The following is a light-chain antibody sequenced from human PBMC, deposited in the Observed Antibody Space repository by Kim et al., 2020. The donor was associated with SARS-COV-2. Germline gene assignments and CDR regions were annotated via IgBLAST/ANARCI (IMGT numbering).Light chain of an antibody. CDR2: NGS. CDR1: QSVSGY. Sequence: LSQGERATLSCRASQSVSGYLAWYQQKPGQAPRLFIVNGSQRATGIPARFSGSWSGTDFTLTISSLEPEDFAVYYCQQRNNWPFTFGEGTKVDIK. CDR3: QQRNNWPFT. J-gene: IGKJ4*01. V-gene: IGKV3-11*01.